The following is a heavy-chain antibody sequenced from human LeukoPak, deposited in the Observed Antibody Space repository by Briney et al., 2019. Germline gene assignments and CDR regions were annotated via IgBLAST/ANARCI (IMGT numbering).Heavy chain of an antibody. CDR2: IRSKAYGGTT. J-gene: IGHJ4*02. CDR3: TRDEVGYSYGFDY. V-gene: IGHV3-49*03. CDR1: GFTFGDYA. D-gene: IGHD5-18*01. Sequence: GGFLRLSCTASGFTFGDYAMSWFRQAPGKGLEWVGFIRSKAYGGTTEYAASVKGRFTISRDDSKSIAYLQMNSLKTEDTAVYYCTRDEVGYSYGFDYWGQGTLVTVSS.